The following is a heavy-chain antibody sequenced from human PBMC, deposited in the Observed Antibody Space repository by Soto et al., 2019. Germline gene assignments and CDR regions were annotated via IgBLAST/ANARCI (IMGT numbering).Heavy chain of an antibody. CDR2: ISAYNGNT. J-gene: IGHJ4*02. CDR3: ARDQFDSYGPKGGLDY. D-gene: IGHD5-18*01. Sequence: QVQLVQSGAEVKKPGASVKVSCKASGYTFTSYGISWVRQAPGQGLEWMGWISAYNGNTNYAQKLQGRVTRTTDTSTSTAHMELRSLRSDDTAVYYCARDQFDSYGPKGGLDYWGQGTLVTVAS. V-gene: IGHV1-18*01. CDR1: GYTFTSYG.